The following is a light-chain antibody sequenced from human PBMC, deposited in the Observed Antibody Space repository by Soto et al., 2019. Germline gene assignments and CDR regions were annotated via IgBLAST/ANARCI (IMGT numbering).Light chain of an antibody. CDR3: MQGLQTSRT. Sequence: DIVLTQSPLSLTVTPGESASISCTSSESLLHRNGNTLLDWYLQKPGQSPQLLIYLVSRRAPGVPDRCCGGGSGSDFTMTISRVEAEDVGVYYCMQGLQTSRTFGQGTRVEIK. CDR1: ESLLHRNGNTL. V-gene: IGKV2-28*01. J-gene: IGKJ1*01. CDR2: LVS.